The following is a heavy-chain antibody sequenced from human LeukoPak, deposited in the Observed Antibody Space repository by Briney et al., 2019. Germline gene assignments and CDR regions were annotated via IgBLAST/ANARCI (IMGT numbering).Heavy chain of an antibody. J-gene: IGHJ4*02. V-gene: IGHV1-8*01. Sequence: GASVKVSCKASGYTFTSYDINWVRQATGQGLEWMGWMNPNSGNTGYAQKFQGRVTMTRNTSISTAYMELSSLRSEDTAVYYCARDFGLWFGESYWGQGALVTVSS. D-gene: IGHD3-10*01. CDR2: MNPNSGNT. CDR3: ARDFGLWFGESY. CDR1: GYTFTSYD.